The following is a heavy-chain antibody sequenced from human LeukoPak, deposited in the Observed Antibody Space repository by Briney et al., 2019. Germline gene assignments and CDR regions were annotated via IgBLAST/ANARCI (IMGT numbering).Heavy chain of an antibody. CDR2: ISRDGGST. V-gene: IGHV3-23*01. J-gene: IGHJ4*02. D-gene: IGHD2-15*01. CDR1: GFTFNIYA. Sequence: GGSLRLSCAASGFTFNIYAMSWVRQAPGKGLAWVSAISRDGGSTYYADSVKGRFTISRDNSKNTLYLQMNSLRAEDTAVYYCAKPASQWSSKYYFDYWGQGTLVTVSS. CDR3: AKPASQWSSKYYFDY.